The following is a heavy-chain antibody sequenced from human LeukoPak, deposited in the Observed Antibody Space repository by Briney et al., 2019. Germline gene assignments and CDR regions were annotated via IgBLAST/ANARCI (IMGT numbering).Heavy chain of an antibody. CDR2: ISWNSGSI. Sequence: GGSLRLSCAASGFTFDDYAMHWVRQAPGKGLEWVSGISWNSGSIGYVDSVKGRFTISRDNAKNSLYLQMNSLRAEDTALYYCAKDGLPGVTHADYWGQGTLVTVSS. CDR1: GFTFDDYA. D-gene: IGHD5-18*01. J-gene: IGHJ4*02. CDR3: AKDGLPGVTHADY. V-gene: IGHV3-9*01.